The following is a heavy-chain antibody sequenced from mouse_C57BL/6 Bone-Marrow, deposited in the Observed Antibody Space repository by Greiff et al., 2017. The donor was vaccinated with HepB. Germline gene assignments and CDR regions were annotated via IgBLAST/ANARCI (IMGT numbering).Heavy chain of an antibody. V-gene: IGHV7-1*01. D-gene: IGHD1-1*02. J-gene: IGHJ4*01. CDR1: GFTFSDFY. CDR2: SRNKANDYTT. CDR3: ARASMGYAMDY. Sequence: EVHLVESGGGLVQSGRSLRLSCATSGFTFSDFYMEWVRQAPGKGLEWIAASRNKANDYTTEYSASVKGRFIVSRDTSQSILYLQMNALRAEDTAIYYCARASMGYAMDYWGQGTSVTVSS.